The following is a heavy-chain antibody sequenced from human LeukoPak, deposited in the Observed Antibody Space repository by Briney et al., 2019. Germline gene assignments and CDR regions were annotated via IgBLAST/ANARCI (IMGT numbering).Heavy chain of an antibody. Sequence: ASVKVSCKAPGYTFTSYDVNWVRQATGQGLEWMGWMNPNSGNTGYAQKFQGRVTITRNTSISTAYMQLSSLRSEDTAVYYCARRVSYGDFDYWGQGTLVTVSS. D-gene: IGHD4-17*01. CDR3: ARRVSYGDFDY. CDR2: MNPNSGNT. V-gene: IGHV1-8*01. J-gene: IGHJ4*02. CDR1: GYTFTSYD.